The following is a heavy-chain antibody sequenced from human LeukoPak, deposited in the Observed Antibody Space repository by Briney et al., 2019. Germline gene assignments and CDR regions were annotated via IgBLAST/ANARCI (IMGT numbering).Heavy chain of an antibody. CDR2: MSYDLIRL. D-gene: IGHD3-10*01. J-gene: IGHJ2*01. CDR1: GFNFNTYA. CDR3: AKDRAPYGSGGGEDYFDL. V-gene: IGHV3-30-3*01. Sequence: GGSLRLSCEASGFNFNTYAMNWVRQAPGKGLEWLAFMSYDLIRLHYADSVEGRFTISRDNSKNTLFLQMNSVRVEDTAVYYCAKDRAPYGSGGGEDYFDLWGRGTLVTVSS.